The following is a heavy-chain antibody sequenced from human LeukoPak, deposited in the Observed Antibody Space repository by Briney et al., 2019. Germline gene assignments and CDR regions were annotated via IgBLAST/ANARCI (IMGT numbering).Heavy chain of an antibody. CDR3: AGDFRFASDY. J-gene: IGHJ4*02. CDR1: GFTFSDYI. Sequence: GGSLRLSCAASGFTFSDYIMNWVRQAPGKGLEWVASISRNSTYIHYADSVKGRFTISRDNARNSLYLQMNSLRDEDTAVYYCAGDFRFASDYWGQGTLVTVSS. CDR2: ISRNSTYI. V-gene: IGHV3-21*01. D-gene: IGHD3-3*01.